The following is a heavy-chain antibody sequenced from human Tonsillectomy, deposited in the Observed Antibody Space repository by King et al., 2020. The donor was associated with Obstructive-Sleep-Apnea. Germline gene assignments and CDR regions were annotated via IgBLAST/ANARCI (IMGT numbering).Heavy chain of an antibody. CDR1: GFTFSSNA. D-gene: IGHD5-12*01. CDR2: ISGCGGST. Sequence: VQLVESGGGLVQPGGSLRLYCAASGFTFSSNAMSLVRQAPGKGLEWVSAISGCGGSTYYADSVKGRLTISRDNSKTTLYLQMNSLRAEDTAVYYCAKSTGVATRGYDYWGQGTLVTVSS. J-gene: IGHJ4*02. CDR3: AKSTGVATRGYDY. V-gene: IGHV3-23*04.